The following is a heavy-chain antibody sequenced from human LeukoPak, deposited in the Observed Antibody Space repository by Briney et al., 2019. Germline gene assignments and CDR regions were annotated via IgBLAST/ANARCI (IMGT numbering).Heavy chain of an antibody. Sequence: QPGGSLRLSCAASGFTFSSYEMNWVRQAPGKGLEWVSYISSSGSTIYYADCVKGRFTISRDNAKNSLYLQMNSLRAEDTAVYYCARGTHIVVVPAADFDYWGQGTLVTVSS. CDR2: ISSSGSTI. D-gene: IGHD2-2*01. V-gene: IGHV3-48*03. CDR1: GFTFSSYE. J-gene: IGHJ4*02. CDR3: ARGTHIVVVPAADFDY.